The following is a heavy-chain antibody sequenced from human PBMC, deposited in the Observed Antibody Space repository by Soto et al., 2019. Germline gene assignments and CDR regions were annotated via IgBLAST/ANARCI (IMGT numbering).Heavy chain of an antibody. J-gene: IGHJ4*02. CDR3: VRYSRSVGGSYRPDY. CDR1: GFTFSSYW. Sequence: XGSLRLSCAASGFTFSSYWMHWVRQVPEKGLVWVSRINSDGSITNYADAVNGRFTISRDNVKNTLYLQMNSLRAEDTAVYYCVRYSRSVGGSYRPDYWGQGPLVTVSS. CDR2: INSDGSIT. D-gene: IGHD3-16*02. V-gene: IGHV3-74*01.